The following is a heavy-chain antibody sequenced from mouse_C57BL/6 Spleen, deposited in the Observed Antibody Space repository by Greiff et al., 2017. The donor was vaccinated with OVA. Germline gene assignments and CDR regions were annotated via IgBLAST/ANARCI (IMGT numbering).Heavy chain of an antibody. CDR1: GYTFTSYW. CDR3: ARGLFITTVVAYYFDY. V-gene: IGHV1-55*01. D-gene: IGHD1-1*01. CDR2: IYPGSGST. J-gene: IGHJ2*01. Sequence: QVQLKQPGAELVKPGASVKMSCKASGYTFTSYWITWVKQRPGQGLEWIGDIYPGSGSTNYNEKFKSKATLTVDTSSSTAYMQLSSLTSEDSAVYYCARGLFITTVVAYYFDYWGQGTTLTVSS.